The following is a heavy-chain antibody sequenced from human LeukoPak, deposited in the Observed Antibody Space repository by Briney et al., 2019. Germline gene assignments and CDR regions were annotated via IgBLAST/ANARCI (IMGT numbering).Heavy chain of an antibody. CDR1: GGTFSSYA. V-gene: IGHV1-69*04. J-gene: IGHJ6*02. D-gene: IGHD3-16*02. CDR3: AKASVYVYYGMDV. Sequence: SVKVSCKASGGTFSSYAISWVRQAPGQGLEWMGRIIPILGIANYAQKFQGRVTITADKSTSTAYMELSSLRSEDTAVYYCAKASVYVYYGMDVWGQGTTVTVSS. CDR2: IIPILGIA.